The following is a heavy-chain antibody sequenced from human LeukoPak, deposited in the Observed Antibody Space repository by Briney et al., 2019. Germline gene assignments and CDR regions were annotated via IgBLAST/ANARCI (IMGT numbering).Heavy chain of an antibody. V-gene: IGHV4-34*01. CDR3: ARGGYSGYAQAFDI. Sequence: PSETPSLTCAVYGGSFSGYYWSWIRQPPGKGLEWIGEINHSGSTNYNPSLKSRVTISVDTSKNQFSLKLSSVTAADTAVYYCARGGYSGYAQAFDIWGQGTMVTVSS. CDR1: GGSFSGYY. J-gene: IGHJ3*02. D-gene: IGHD5-12*01. CDR2: INHSGST.